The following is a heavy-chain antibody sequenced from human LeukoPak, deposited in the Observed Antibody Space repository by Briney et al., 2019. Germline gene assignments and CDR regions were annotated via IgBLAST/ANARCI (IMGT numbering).Heavy chain of an antibody. J-gene: IGHJ6*02. V-gene: IGHV3-30-3*01. Sequence: PGRSLRLSCAASGFTFSSYAMHWVRQAPGKGLEWVAVISYDGSNKYYADSVKGRFTISRGNSKNTLYLQMNSLRAEDTAVYYCARNSNYYGMDVWGQGTTVTVSS. CDR1: GFTFSSYA. CDR3: ARNSNYYGMDV. D-gene: IGHD4-23*01. CDR2: ISYDGSNK.